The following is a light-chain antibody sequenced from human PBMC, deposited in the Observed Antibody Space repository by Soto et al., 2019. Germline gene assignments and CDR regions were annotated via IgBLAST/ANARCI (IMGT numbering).Light chain of an antibody. Sequence: QSALTQPRSVSASPGQSVTIPCSGSSSDVGGYNLVSWYQQKPGEVPKVIIYDVFKRPSGVPDRFFGSKSGNTATLTISGLQGDDEADFHCCSYACRFIWLFGGGTKLTVL. V-gene: IGLV2-11*01. CDR3: CSYACRFIWL. J-gene: IGLJ3*02. CDR1: SSDVGGYNL. CDR2: DVF.